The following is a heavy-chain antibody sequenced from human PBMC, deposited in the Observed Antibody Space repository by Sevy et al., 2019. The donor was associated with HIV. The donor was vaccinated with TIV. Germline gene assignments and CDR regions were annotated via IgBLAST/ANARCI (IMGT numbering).Heavy chain of an antibody. D-gene: IGHD3-22*01. CDR2: ISGSGGST. Sequence: GGSLRLSCAASGFTFSSYAMSWVRQAPGKGLEWVSAISGSGGSTYYADSVKGRFTISRDNSKNTLYLQMNSLRAEDTAVYYCAADSSGFQRAWYYYYYIDVWGKGTTVTVSS. CDR1: GFTFSSYA. CDR3: AADSSGFQRAWYYYYYIDV. J-gene: IGHJ6*03. V-gene: IGHV3-23*01.